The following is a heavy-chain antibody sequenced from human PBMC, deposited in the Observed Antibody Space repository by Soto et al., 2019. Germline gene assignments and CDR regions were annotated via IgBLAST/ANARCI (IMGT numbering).Heavy chain of an antibody. V-gene: IGHV1-8*01. CDR3: ARVGYNWNFDYYYMDV. CDR2: MNPNSGNT. CDR1: GYTFTSYD. D-gene: IGHD1-7*01. Sequence: ASVKVSCKASGYTFTSYDINWVRQATGQGLEWMGWMNPNSGNTGYAQKFQGRVTMTRNTSISTAYMELSSLRSEDTAVYYCARVGYNWNFDYYYMDVWGKGTTVTVSS. J-gene: IGHJ6*03.